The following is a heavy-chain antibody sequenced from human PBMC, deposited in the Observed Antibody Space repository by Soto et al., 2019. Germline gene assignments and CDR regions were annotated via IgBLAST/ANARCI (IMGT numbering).Heavy chain of an antibody. CDR1: GFTFSNYN. Sequence: EVQLVESGGGLVKPGGSLRLSGAASGFTFSNYNMNWVRQPPGKGLEWFSSITSAGRYIYYAESLKGRVTISRDNAKNSLFLQMNRLRAEDTALYFCARGILGGVRIDYGMDVWGQGTTFTVSS. CDR2: ITSAGRYI. J-gene: IGHJ6*02. V-gene: IGHV3-21*01. D-gene: IGHD2-8*02. CDR3: ARGILGGVRIDYGMDV.